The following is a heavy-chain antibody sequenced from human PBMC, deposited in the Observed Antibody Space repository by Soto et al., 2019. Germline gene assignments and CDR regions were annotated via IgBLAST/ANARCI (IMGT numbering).Heavy chain of an antibody. V-gene: IGHV4-30-2*01. D-gene: IGHD4-17*01. CDR1: GGYS. CDR2: IYHSGST. CDR3: ASGLVTTLHY. Sequence: GGYSWSWIRQPPGKGLEWIGYIYHSGSTYYNPSLKSRVTISVDRSKNQFSLKLSSVTAADTAVYYCASGLVTTLHYWGQGTLVTVSS. J-gene: IGHJ4*02.